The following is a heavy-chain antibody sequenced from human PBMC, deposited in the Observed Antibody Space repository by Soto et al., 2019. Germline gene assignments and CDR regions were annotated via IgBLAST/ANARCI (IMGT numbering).Heavy chain of an antibody. J-gene: IGHJ5*01. CDR1: GFPFSSYA. CDR3: AKEGVQGVLKWFDS. Sequence: QVQLAESGGGVVQPGRSLRLSCVASGFPFSSYAMHWVRQAPGKGLEWVSMIWYDGSNKYYVDSVKGRFTISRDNPRNTLYLQMNSLRVEDTAVYYCAKEGVQGVLKWFDSWGQGTLVTVSS. CDR2: IWYDGSNK. D-gene: IGHD3-10*01. V-gene: IGHV3-33*06.